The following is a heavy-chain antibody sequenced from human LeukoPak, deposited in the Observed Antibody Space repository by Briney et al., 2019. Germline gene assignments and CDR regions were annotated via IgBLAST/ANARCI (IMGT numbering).Heavy chain of an antibody. Sequence: ASVKVSCKASGYTFISYGISWVRQAPGQGLEWMGWISGYNGNTNYAQNLQGRVTMTTDTSTSTAYMQLRSLRSDDTAVYYCARGLGVVTAQSEQPKPRYFDLWGRGTQVTVSS. CDR2: ISGYNGNT. V-gene: IGHV1-18*01. D-gene: IGHD2-21*02. CDR1: GYTFISYG. J-gene: IGHJ2*01. CDR3: ARGLGVVTAQSEQPKPRYFDL.